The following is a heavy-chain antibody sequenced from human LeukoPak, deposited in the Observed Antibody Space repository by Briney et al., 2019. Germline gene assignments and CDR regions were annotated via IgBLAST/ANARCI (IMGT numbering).Heavy chain of an antibody. CDR1: GGTFSSYA. Sequence: ASVKVSCKASGGTFSSYAISWVRQAPGQGLEWMGWINPNSGGTNYAQKFQGRVTMTRDTSISTAYMELSRLRSDDTAVYYCARVESPTGPLDPWGQGTLVTVSS. D-gene: IGHD1-14*01. V-gene: IGHV1-2*02. CDR3: ARVESPTGPLDP. CDR2: INPNSGGT. J-gene: IGHJ5*02.